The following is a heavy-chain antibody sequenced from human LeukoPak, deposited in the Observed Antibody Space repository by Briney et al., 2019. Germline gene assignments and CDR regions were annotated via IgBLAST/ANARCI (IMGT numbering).Heavy chain of an antibody. D-gene: IGHD5-18*01. V-gene: IGHV3-23*01. Sequence: GGSLRLSCSASGFTLSSYAMYWVRQAPVQGLDWVSPVSGSGAYTFYEDSVRGRFTKSRDNSKNALYLQMDSLREEDTAVYYCAKETGASYDYPLDYWGQGTLVSVSS. CDR3: AKETGASYDYPLDY. CDR2: VSGSGAYT. CDR1: GFTLSSYA. J-gene: IGHJ4*02.